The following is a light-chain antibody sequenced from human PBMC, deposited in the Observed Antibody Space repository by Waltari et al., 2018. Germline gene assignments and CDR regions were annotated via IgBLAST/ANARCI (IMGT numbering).Light chain of an antibody. CDR1: SSDVGAYNY. CDR2: EVT. V-gene: IGLV2-8*01. Sequence: QSALTQPPSASGSPGQSVTISCTGTSSDVGAYNYVSWYQQYPDKAPKLMIYEVTMRPSGVPGRVSGSKSGNTAALTVSGLQAEDEADYYCISYAGNNKYVLGAGTKVTVL. CDR3: ISYAGNNKYV. J-gene: IGLJ1*01.